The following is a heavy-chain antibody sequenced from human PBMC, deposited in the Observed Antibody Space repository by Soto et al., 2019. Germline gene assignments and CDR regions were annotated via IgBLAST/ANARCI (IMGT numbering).Heavy chain of an antibody. CDR2: INHSGST. Sequence: SETLSLICAVYGGSFSGYYWSWIRQPPGKGLEWIGEINHSGSTNYNPSLKSRVTISVDTSKNQFSLKLSSMTAADTAVYYCARAGGNFDPWGQGTLVTVSS. CDR3: ARAGGNFDP. CDR1: GGSFSGYY. J-gene: IGHJ5*02. V-gene: IGHV4-34*01.